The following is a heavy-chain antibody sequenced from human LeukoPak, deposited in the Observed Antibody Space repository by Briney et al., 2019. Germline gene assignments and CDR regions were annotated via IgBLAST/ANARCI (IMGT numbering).Heavy chain of an antibody. CDR2: IYYSGST. CDR1: GGSFSSHY. V-gene: IGHV4-59*11. CDR3: ARVYSSSSVRYYYYYYMDV. D-gene: IGHD6-6*01. J-gene: IGHJ6*03. Sequence: SETLSLTCAVYGGSFSSHYWSWIRQPPGKGLEWIGYIYYSGSTNYNPSLKSRVTISVDTSKNQFSLKLSSVTAADTAVYYCARVYSSSSVRYYYYYYMDVWGKGTTVTVSS.